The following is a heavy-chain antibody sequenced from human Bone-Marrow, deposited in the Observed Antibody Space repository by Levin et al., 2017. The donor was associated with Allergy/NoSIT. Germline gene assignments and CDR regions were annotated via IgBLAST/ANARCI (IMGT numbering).Heavy chain of an antibody. CDR1: GFTVSSNY. CDR2: IYSGGST. V-gene: IGHV3-53*01. J-gene: IGHJ6*02. Sequence: GESLKISCAASGFTVSSNYMSWVRQAPGKGLEWVSVIYSGGSTYYADSVKGRFTISRDNSKNTLYLQMNSLRAEDTAVYYCARDSIVLVPAAIPVYYYYGMDVWGQGTTVTVSS. D-gene: IGHD2-2*01. CDR3: ARDSIVLVPAAIPVYYYYGMDV.